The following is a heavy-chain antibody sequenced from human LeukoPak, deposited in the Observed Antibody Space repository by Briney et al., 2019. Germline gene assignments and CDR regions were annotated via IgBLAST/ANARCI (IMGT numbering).Heavy chain of an antibody. CDR2: ISSSSSYI. CDR3: ARVGSGSYSVYAFDI. CDR1: GFNFSSYS. J-gene: IGHJ3*02. D-gene: IGHD3-10*01. V-gene: IGHV3-21*01. Sequence: GGSLRLSCAASGFNFSSYSMNWVRQAPGKGLEWVSSISSSSSYIYYADSVKGRFTISRDNAKNSLYLQMNSLRAEDTAVYYCARVGSGSYSVYAFDIWGQGTMVTVSS.